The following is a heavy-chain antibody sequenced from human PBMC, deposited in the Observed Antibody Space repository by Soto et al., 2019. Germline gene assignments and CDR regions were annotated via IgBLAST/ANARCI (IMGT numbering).Heavy chain of an antibody. Sequence: GASVKVSCKASGGTFSSYAISWVRQAPGQGLEWMGGIIPIFGTANYAQKFQGRVTITADESTSTAYMEPSSLRSEDTAVYYCARLSDIVVVPAATGDYYYYGMDVWGQGTTVTVSS. CDR1: GGTFSSYA. V-gene: IGHV1-69*13. D-gene: IGHD2-2*01. CDR2: IIPIFGTA. J-gene: IGHJ6*02. CDR3: ARLSDIVVVPAATGDYYYYGMDV.